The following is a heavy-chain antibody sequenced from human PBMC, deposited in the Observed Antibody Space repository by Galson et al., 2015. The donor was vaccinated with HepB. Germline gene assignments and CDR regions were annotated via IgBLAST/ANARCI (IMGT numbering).Heavy chain of an antibody. CDR2: LNPDSGGT. D-gene: IGHD2-2*01. V-gene: IGHV1-2*02. Sequence: SVKVSCKATGSILTTYYVHWVRQAPGQGLEWMGWLNPDSGGTNYEQKFRGRVTMTRDTSISTAYMQLSSLMSDDTAVYYCARGDAGYATGWGIDNWGQGTLVTVSS. CDR1: GSILTTYY. J-gene: IGHJ4*01. CDR3: ARGDAGYATGWGIDN.